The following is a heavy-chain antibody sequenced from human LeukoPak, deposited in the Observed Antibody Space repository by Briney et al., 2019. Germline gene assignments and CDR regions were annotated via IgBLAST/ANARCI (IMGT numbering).Heavy chain of an antibody. CDR3: ARGGYGEYVQAFDI. CDR2: IWYDGSSK. D-gene: IGHD4-17*01. CDR1: GFTFSSYG. Sequence: GGSLRLSCAASGFTFSSYGIHWVCQAPGKGLEWVAVIWYDGSSKYYADSVKGRFTISRDNSKNTVYLQMNSLRAEDAAVYYCARGGYGEYVQAFDIWGQGTMVTVSS. J-gene: IGHJ3*02. V-gene: IGHV3-33*01.